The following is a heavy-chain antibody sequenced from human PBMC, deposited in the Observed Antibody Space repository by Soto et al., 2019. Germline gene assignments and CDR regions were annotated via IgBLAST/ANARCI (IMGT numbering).Heavy chain of an antibody. J-gene: IGHJ3*01. Sequence: GGSLRLSCAASGFTFSGYSMNWVRHAPGKGLEWVSSISSSSSYIYYADSVKGRFTISRDNAKNTLYLQMHSLRAEDTALYFCVRDRGYPDSFDVWGRGTMVTVSS. D-gene: IGHD1-1*01. CDR3: VRDRGYPDSFDV. V-gene: IGHV3-21*01. CDR1: GFTFSGYS. CDR2: ISSSSSYI.